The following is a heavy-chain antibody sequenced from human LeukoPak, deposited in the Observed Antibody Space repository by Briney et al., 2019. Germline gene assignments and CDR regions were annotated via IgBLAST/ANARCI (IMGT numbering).Heavy chain of an antibody. J-gene: IGHJ5*02. CDR3: AREGADIVLMVYAIHSNWFDP. V-gene: IGHV1-46*01. D-gene: IGHD2-8*01. CDR1: GYTFTSYY. Sequence: ASVKVSCKASGYTFTSYYMHWVRQAPGQGLEWMGIINPSGDSTSYAQKFQGRVTMTRDTSTSTVYMELSSLRPEDTAVYYCAREGADIVLMVYAIHSNWFDPWGQGTLVTVSS. CDR2: INPSGDST.